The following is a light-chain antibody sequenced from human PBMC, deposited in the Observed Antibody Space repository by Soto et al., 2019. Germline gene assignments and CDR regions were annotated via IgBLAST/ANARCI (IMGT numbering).Light chain of an antibody. Sequence: EIVLTQSPGTLSLSPGEIATLSCRASQSVSSSYLAWYQQKPGQAPRLLVYGASRRATGIPDRFSGSGCATDFTLIISRLETEDFAVYYCQQYGSTPWTVGQGIKVEIK. J-gene: IGKJ1*01. CDR1: QSVSSSY. CDR2: GAS. V-gene: IGKV3-20*01. CDR3: QQYGSTPWT.